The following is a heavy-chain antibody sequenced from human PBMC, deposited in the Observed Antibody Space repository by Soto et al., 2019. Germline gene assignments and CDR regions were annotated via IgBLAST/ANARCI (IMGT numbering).Heavy chain of an antibody. CDR1: GGSISSYY. V-gene: IGHV4-59*01. J-gene: IGHJ3*02. Sequence: SETLSLTCTVSGGSISSYYWSWIRQPPGKGLEWIGYIYYSGSTNYNPSLKSRVTISVDTSKNQFSLKLSSVTAADTAVYYCARASENSPDGWGSYLDAFDIWGQGTMDTVSS. CDR2: IYYSGST. D-gene: IGHD3-16*01. CDR3: ARASENSPDGWGSYLDAFDI.